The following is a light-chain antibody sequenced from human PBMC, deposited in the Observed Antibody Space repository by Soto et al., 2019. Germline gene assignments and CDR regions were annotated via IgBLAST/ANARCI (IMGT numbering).Light chain of an antibody. CDR1: QSVSSN. CDR3: QQYNNWPPWT. J-gene: IGKJ1*01. V-gene: IGKV3-15*01. CDR2: GAS. Sequence: EIMMTQSPATLSVSPGERATLSCRASQSVSSNLAWYQQKPGQAPMLLIYGASTRATGIPARFSGSGSGTEFTLTISSLQSEDFAVYYCQQYNNWPPWTFGQGTKVDIK.